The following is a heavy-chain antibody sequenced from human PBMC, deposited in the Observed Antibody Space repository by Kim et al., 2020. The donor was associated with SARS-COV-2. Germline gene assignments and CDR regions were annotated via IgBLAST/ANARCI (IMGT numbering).Heavy chain of an antibody. Sequence: SETLSLTCTVSGGSISSSSYFWGWIRQPPGKGLEWIGNIYYSGSTYYNPSLKSRVTISVDTPKNQFSLKLSSVTAADTAVYYCARRVVTNYWYFDLWGRGTLVTVSS. CDR1: GGSISSSSYF. CDR3: ARRVVTNYWYFDL. D-gene: IGHD4-4*01. CDR2: IYYSGST. J-gene: IGHJ2*01. V-gene: IGHV4-39*01.